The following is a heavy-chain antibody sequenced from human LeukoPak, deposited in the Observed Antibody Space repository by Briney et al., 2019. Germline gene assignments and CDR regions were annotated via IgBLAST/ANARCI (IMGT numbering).Heavy chain of an antibody. J-gene: IGHJ3*02. D-gene: IGHD3-16*01. CDR2: IGSSSSSI. Sequence: GGSLRLSCAASGFTVSSYSMNWVRQAPGKGLEWVSCIGSSSSSIYYIDSVKGRFTIYRDNAKNSLYLQMNSLRVEDTAVYYCAREAGEAFDIWGQGTMVTVSS. CDR3: AREAGEAFDI. CDR1: GFTVSSYS. V-gene: IGHV3-21*01.